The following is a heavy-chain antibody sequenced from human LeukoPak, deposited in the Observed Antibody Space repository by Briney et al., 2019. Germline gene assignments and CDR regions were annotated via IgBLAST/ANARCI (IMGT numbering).Heavy chain of an antibody. CDR1: EFTVSSNY. CDR3: AKAIRYCGGDCYGAFDI. D-gene: IGHD2-21*02. CDR2: ISGSGGST. Sequence: PGGSLRLSCAASEFTVSSNYMSWVRQAPGKGLEWVSAISGSGGSTYYADSVKGRFTISRDNSKNTLYLQMNSLRAEDTAVYYCAKAIRYCGGDCYGAFDIWGQGTMVTVSS. J-gene: IGHJ3*02. V-gene: IGHV3-23*01.